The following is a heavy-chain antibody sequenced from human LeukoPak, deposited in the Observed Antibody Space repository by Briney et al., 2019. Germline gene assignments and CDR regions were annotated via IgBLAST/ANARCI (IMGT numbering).Heavy chain of an antibody. D-gene: IGHD6-13*01. CDR2: IIPILGIA. CDR3: ARVGSSWYHDAFDI. J-gene: IGHJ3*02. CDR1: GGTFSSYA. V-gene: IGHV1-69*04. Sequence: VASVKVSCKASGGTFSSYAIGWVRQAPGQGLEWMGRIIPILGIANYAQKFQGRVTITADKSTSTAYMELSSLRSEDTAVYYCARVGSSWYHDAFDIWGQGTMVTVSS.